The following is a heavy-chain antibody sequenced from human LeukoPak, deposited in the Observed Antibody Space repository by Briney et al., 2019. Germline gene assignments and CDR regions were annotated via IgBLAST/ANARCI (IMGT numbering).Heavy chain of an antibody. D-gene: IGHD5-24*01. CDR2: IYYSGST. Sequence: SETLSLTCTVSGGSISSGGYYWSWIRQHPGKGLEWIGYIYYSGSTYYNPSLKSRVTISVDTSKNQFSLKLSSVTAADTAVYYCATEMATLYYFDYWGQGTLVTVSS. CDR3: ATEMATLYYFDY. J-gene: IGHJ4*02. CDR1: GGSISSGGYY. V-gene: IGHV4-31*03.